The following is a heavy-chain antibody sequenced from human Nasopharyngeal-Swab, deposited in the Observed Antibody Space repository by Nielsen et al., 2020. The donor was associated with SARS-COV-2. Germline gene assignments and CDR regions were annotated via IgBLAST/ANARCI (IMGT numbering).Heavy chain of an antibody. D-gene: IGHD3-10*01. CDR2: IWFDGSNK. V-gene: IGHV3-33*06. CDR1: GFTFSSYG. CDR3: AKVVRGVITLYYAFDI. Sequence: GGSLRLSCAASGFTFSSYGMHWVRQAPGKGLEWVAVIWFDGSNKYYADSVKGRFTISRDNSKNTLYLQMNSLRAEDTAVYYCAKVVRGVITLYYAFDIWGQGTMVTVSS. J-gene: IGHJ3*02.